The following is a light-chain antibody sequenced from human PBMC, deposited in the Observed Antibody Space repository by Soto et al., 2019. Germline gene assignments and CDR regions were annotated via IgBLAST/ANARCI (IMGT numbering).Light chain of an antibody. V-gene: IGKV3-20*01. J-gene: IGKJ2*01. CDR2: GAS. CDR3: QQYGSSQYT. CDR1: PSVSSSY. Sequence: IVLTQSPGPLSLSPAERATLSCMASPSVSSSYLARYQQKPGQAPRLLIYGASSMATGIPDRFSGSGSGTDFTLTISRLVPEDFAVYYCQQYGSSQYTFGQGTKLEIK.